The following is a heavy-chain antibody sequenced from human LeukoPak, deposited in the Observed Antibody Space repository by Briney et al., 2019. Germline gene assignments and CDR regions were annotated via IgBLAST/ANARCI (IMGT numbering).Heavy chain of an antibody. CDR2: IYSGGST. CDR1: GFTVSSNY. J-gene: IGHJ5*02. V-gene: IGHV3-53*01. CDR3: ARERSCSGGSCYSTNWFDP. Sequence: GGSLRLSCAASGFTVSSNYMSWVRQAPGKGLEWVSVIYSGGSTYYADSVKGRLTISRDNSKNTLYLQMNSLRAEDTAVYYCARERSCSGGSCYSTNWFDPWGQGTLVTVSS. D-gene: IGHD2-15*01.